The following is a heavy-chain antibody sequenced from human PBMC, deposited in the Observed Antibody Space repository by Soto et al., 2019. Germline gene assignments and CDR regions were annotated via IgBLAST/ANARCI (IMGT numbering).Heavy chain of an antibody. V-gene: IGHV3-33*06. D-gene: IGHD6-13*01. Sequence: PGGSLRLSCAASGFTFSSYGMHWVRQAPGKGLEWVAVIWYDGSNKYYAESVKGRYTISRDNSKNTLYLQINSLRAEDTAVYYCAKVSRRGSAAGRSFDYWGQGTLVTVSS. CDR2: IWYDGSNK. CDR3: AKVSRRGSAAGRSFDY. CDR1: GFTFSSYG. J-gene: IGHJ4*02.